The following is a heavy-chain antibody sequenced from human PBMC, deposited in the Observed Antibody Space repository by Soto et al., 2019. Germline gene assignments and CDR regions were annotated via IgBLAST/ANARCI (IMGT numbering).Heavy chain of an antibody. CDR3: AREGLTGTIGLYYYYGMDV. D-gene: IGHD1-7*01. Sequence: QVQLQESGPGLVKPSETLSLTCTVSGGSISSYYWSWIRQPPGKGLEWIGYIYYSGSTNYNPSLTSRATLSVDTSKNRFSMKLSSVTAADTAVYYCAREGLTGTIGLYYYYGMDVWGQGTTVTVSS. V-gene: IGHV4-59*01. J-gene: IGHJ6*02. CDR1: GGSISSYY. CDR2: IYYSGST.